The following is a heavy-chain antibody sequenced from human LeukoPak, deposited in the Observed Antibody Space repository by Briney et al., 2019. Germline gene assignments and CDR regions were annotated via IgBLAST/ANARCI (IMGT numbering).Heavy chain of an antibody. V-gene: IGHV4-38-2*02. J-gene: IGHJ3*02. CDR3: ARVPVVVTPDAFYI. Sequence: SETLSLTCSVSGYSISSGYFWGWIRQPPGKWLEWIGSIYHSGSTYYNPSLKSRVTISVDTSKNQFSLKLSSVTAADTAVYYCARVPVVVTPDAFYIWGQGKMVTVSS. CDR2: IYHSGST. CDR1: GYSISSGYF. D-gene: IGHD3-22*01.